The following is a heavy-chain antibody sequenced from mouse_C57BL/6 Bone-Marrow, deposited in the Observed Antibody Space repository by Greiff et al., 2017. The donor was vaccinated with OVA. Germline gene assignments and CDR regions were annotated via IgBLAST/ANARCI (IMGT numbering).Heavy chain of an antibody. V-gene: IGHV1-15*01. CDR1: GYTFTDYE. J-gene: IGHJ1*03. D-gene: IGHD2-14*01. Sequence: VQGVESGAELVRPGASVTLSCKASGYTFTDYEMHWVKQTPVHGLEWIGAIDPETGGTAYNQKFKGKAILTADKSSSTAYMELRSLTSEDSAVYYCTRSPYDGYFDVWGTGTTVTVSS. CDR3: TRSPYDGYFDV. CDR2: IDPETGGT.